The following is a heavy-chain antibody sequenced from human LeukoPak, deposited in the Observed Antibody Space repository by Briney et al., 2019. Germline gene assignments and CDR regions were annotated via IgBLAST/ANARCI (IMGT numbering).Heavy chain of an antibody. CDR2: IRSKANSYAT. J-gene: IGHJ4*02. CDR3: TRLNLYSNDY. V-gene: IGHV3-73*01. CDR1: GVTFSGSA. Sequence: PGGSLRLSCAASGVTFSGSAMHWVRQASGKGLEWVGRIRSKANSYATAYAASVKGRFTISRDDSKNTAYLQMNSLKTEDTAVYYCTRLNLYSNDYWGQGTLVTVSS. D-gene: IGHD4-11*01.